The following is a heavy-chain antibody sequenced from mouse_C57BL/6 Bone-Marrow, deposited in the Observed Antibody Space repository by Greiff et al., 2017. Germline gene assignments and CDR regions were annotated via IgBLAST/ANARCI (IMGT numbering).Heavy chain of an antibody. CDR1: GFSLTSYG. CDR2: IWSDGST. D-gene: IGHD2-2*01. J-gene: IGHJ3*01. Sequence: VHLVESGPGLVAPSPSLSITCTVSGFSLTSYGVHWVRQPPGKGLEWLVVIWSDGSTTYNSALKSRLSISKDNSTSQVFLKMNSLQTDDTAMYYCARHGDYGYDVFAYWGQGTLVTVSA. CDR3: ARHGDYGYDVFAY. V-gene: IGHV2-6-1*01.